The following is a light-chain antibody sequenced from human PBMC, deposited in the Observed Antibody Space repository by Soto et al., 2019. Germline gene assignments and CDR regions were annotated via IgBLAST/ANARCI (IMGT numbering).Light chain of an antibody. V-gene: IGKV1-5*01. CDR1: QSISSW. J-gene: IGKJ1*01. CDR2: DAS. Sequence: DIQMTQSPSTLSASVGDRVTITCRASQSISSWLAWYQQKPGKAPKLLIYDASSLESGVPSRFSGSGSGTEFILTISSLQPDDFATYYYQQYNSYSGTFGQGTKVDIK. CDR3: QQYNSYSGT.